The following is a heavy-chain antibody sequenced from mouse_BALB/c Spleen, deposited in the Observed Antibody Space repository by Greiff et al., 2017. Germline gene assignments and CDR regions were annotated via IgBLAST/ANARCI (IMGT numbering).Heavy chain of an antibody. Sequence: VQLQQSGAELVRPGASVTLSCKASGYTFTDYEMHWVKQTPVHGLEWIGAIDPETGGTAYNQKFKGKATLTADKSSSTAYMELRSLTSEDSAVYYCTSRANAHYWGQGTTLTVSS. CDR2: IDPETGGT. J-gene: IGHJ2*01. CDR3: TSRANAHY. CDR1: GYTFTDYE. V-gene: IGHV1-15*01.